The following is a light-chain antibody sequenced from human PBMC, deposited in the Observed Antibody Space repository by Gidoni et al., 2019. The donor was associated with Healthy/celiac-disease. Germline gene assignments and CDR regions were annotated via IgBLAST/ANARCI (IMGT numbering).Light chain of an antibody. CDR2: GAS. J-gene: IGKJ5*01. CDR1: QSVSSN. Sequence: EIVMTQSQATLSVSPGERATLSCRASQSVSSNLAWYQQKPGQAPRLLIYGASPRATGIPARFSGSGSGTEFTLTISSLQSEDFAVYYCQQYNNWPFTFXXXTRLEIK. CDR3: QQYNNWPFT. V-gene: IGKV3-15*01.